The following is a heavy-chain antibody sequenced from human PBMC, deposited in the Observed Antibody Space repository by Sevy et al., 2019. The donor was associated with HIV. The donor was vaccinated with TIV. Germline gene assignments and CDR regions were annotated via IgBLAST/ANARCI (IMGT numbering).Heavy chain of an antibody. Sequence: SETLSLTCAVYGGSFSDNYWTWIRQTPGRGLEWSGEASRTGSTNYNPSLRSRVTISLDTSTNQFCLKLTSMTAADAVVYYCARSISSVVSGPVALFFRLYSSWFDPWGQGILVTVSS. J-gene: IGHJ5*02. D-gene: IGHD2-15*01. CDR3: ARSISSVVSGPVALFFRLYSSWFDP. V-gene: IGHV4-34*10. CDR2: ASRTGST. CDR1: GGSFSDNY.